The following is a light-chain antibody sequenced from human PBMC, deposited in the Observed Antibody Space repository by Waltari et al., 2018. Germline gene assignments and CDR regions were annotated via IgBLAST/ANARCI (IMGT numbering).Light chain of an antibody. CDR3: QQYGNSAPIT. Sequence: EIVLTQSPGTLSLSPGERVTLSCRASQSVSSRWLAWYHQKPGQAPRLLISGASSRATGIPDRFSGSGSGTDCTLTIARLEPEDFAMYYCQQYGNSAPITFGQGTRLEIK. CDR1: QSVSSRW. V-gene: IGKV3-20*01. J-gene: IGKJ5*01. CDR2: GAS.